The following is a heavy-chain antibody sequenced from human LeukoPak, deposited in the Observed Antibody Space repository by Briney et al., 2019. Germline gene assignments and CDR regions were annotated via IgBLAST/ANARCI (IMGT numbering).Heavy chain of an antibody. CDR2: ISYDGSNK. CDR3: AKARITMIVVAAFDI. Sequence: PGGSLRLSCAASGFTFSSYAMSWVRQAPGKGLEWVAVISYDGSNKYYADSVKGRFTISRDNSKNTLYLQMNSLRAEDTAVYYCAKARITMIVVAAFDIWGQGTMVTVSS. V-gene: IGHV3-30*18. D-gene: IGHD3-22*01. J-gene: IGHJ3*02. CDR1: GFTFSSYA.